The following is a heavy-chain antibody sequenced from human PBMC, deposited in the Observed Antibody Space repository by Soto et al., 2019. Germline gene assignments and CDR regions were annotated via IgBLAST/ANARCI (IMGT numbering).Heavy chain of an antibody. V-gene: IGHV1-3*01. Sequence: ASVKVSCKASGYTLTSYAMHWVRQAPSQMLEWMGWINGGNGNTKYSQKLQGRVTMTRHTSATTTDMELSSLRSEDTAVYYCATAIADDGFDIWGRGTMVTVSS. J-gene: IGHJ3*02. CDR3: ATAIADDGFDI. D-gene: IGHD2-2*01. CDR1: GYTLTSYA. CDR2: INGGNGNT.